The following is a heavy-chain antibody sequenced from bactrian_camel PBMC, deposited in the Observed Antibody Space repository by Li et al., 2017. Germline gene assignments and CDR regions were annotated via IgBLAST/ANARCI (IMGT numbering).Heavy chain of an antibody. D-gene: IGHD1*01. J-gene: IGHJ6*01. CDR1: GYTYTGYC. Sequence: HVQLVESGGGSVQSGGSLRLSCAASGYTYTGYCKAWFRQVPGKQREGVAAIAADGQTTYADFVRGRFTISQDDAKNTLYLQMDSLEPEDTGMYYCARGFGGARVDYCGPNSWGHGTQVTVS. CDR2: IAADGQTT. V-gene: IGHV3S1*01. CDR3: ARGFGGARVDYCGPNS.